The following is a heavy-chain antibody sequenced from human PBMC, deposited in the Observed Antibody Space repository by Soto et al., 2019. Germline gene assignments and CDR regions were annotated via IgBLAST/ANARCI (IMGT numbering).Heavy chain of an antibody. Sequence: SATLSLTCAVSDGCISSYYWSWIRQPPGKGVEWIGYIYYSGSTNYNPSLKSRVTITLDTSKNQFSLKLSSVTAADTAVSYCARAGRDGYNSYNWFAPWGQGTLVTVS. J-gene: IGHJ5*02. CDR2: IYYSGST. CDR3: ARAGRDGYNSYNWFAP. CDR1: DGCISSYY. V-gene: IGHV4-59*01. D-gene: IGHD5-12*01.